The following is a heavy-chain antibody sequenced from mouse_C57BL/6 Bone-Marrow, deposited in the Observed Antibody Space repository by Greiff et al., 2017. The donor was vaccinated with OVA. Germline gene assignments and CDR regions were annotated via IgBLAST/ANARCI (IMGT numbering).Heavy chain of an antibody. CDR2: IRSKSNNYAT. J-gene: IGHJ2*01. V-gene: IGHV10-1*01. Sequence: EADGGLVQPKGSLKLSCAASGFSFNTYAMNWVRQAPGKGLEWVARIRSKSNNYATYYADSVKDRFTISRDDSESMLYLQMNNLKTEDTAMYYCVRQKLGRGYFDYWGQGTTLTVSS. D-gene: IGHD4-1*01. CDR1: GFSFNTYA. CDR3: VRQKLGRGYFDY.